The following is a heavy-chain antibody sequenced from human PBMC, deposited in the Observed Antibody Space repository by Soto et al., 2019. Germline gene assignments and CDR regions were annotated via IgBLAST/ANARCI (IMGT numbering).Heavy chain of an antibody. V-gene: IGHV4-59*01. CDR1: GGSISSYY. J-gene: IGHJ4*02. D-gene: IGHD3-22*01. CDR3: ARGLYDSSGCYFYYFDY. CDR2: IYYSGST. Sequence: SETLSLTCTVSGGSISSYYWSWIRQPPGKGLEWIGYIYYSGSTNYNPSLKSRVTISVDTSKNQFSLKLSSVTAADTAVYYCARGLYDSSGCYFYYFDYWGQSTLVTVSS.